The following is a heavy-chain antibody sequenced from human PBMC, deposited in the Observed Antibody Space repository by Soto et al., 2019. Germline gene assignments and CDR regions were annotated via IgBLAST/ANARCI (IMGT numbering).Heavy chain of an antibody. CDR2: IIPIFGTA. CDR1: GGTFSSYA. Sequence: SVKVSCKXSGGTFSSYAISWVRQAPGQGLEWMGGIIPIFGTANYAQKFQGRVTITADESTSTAYMELSSLRSEDTAVYYCALIWNDWFVGPSGPSGTDYWGQGTLVTVSS. CDR3: ALIWNDWFVGPSGPSGTDY. V-gene: IGHV1-69*13. D-gene: IGHD1-1*01. J-gene: IGHJ4*02.